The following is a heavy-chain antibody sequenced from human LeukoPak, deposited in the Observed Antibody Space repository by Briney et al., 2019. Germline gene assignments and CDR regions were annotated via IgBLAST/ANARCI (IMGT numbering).Heavy chain of an antibody. Sequence: GGSLRLSCAASGFTFSSYAMHWVRQAPGKGLEWVAVISYDGSNKYYADSVKGRFTISRDNSKNTLYLQMNSLRAEDTAVYYCARLGYSYGVGYWGQGTLVTVSS. V-gene: IGHV3-30*01. CDR2: ISYDGSNK. J-gene: IGHJ4*02. CDR1: GFTFSSYA. D-gene: IGHD5-18*01. CDR3: ARLGYSYGVGY.